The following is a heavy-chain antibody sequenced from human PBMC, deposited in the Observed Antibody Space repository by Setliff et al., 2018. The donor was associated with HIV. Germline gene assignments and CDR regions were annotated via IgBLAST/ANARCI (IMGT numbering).Heavy chain of an antibody. CDR2: VSGNGYTT. Sequence: PGESLKISCAASGFTFNSYAMAWVRQAPGKGLEWVSSVSGNGYTTFYANSVRGRFTVSRDNAKNLLYLQMDSLKADDTALYFCARDRWADSNYYFDSWGQGTLVTVSS. CDR1: GFTFNSYA. CDR3: ARDRWADSNYYFDS. V-gene: IGHV3-23*01. D-gene: IGHD4-4*01. J-gene: IGHJ4*02.